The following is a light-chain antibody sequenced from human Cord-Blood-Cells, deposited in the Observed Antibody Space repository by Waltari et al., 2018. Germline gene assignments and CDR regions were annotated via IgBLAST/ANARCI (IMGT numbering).Light chain of an antibody. CDR3: QPSYSTPWT. CDR2: AAS. V-gene: IGKV1-39*01. J-gene: IGKJ1*01. CDR1: QSISSY. Sequence: QMPQSPLSLSASVGSRVTITSRASQSISSYLNWYQQTPGKAPKLLIYAASSLQSGVPLRFSGSGSGTDFTLTISSLQPEEFATYYCQPSYSTPWTFGQGTKVEIK.